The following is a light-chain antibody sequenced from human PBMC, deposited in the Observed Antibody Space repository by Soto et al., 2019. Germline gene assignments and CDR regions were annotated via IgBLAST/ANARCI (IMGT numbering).Light chain of an antibody. CDR3: QPYGNSPPYT. CDR2: GAS. V-gene: IGKV3-20*01. CDR1: QSVSSNY. Sequence: EIVLTQSPGTLSLSPGEGATLSCRASQSVSSNYLAWYQPEPGQAPRLLIFGASNRASDIPDRFSGSGSGTDFILTISRLEPEDFAVYCCQPYGNSPPYTFGQGTKLEIK. J-gene: IGKJ2*01.